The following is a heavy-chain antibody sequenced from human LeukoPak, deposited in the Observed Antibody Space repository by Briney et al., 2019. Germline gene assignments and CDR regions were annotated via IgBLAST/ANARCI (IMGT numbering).Heavy chain of an antibody. V-gene: IGHV3-23*01. D-gene: IGHD6-25*01. CDR2: ISIDGGRT. Sequence: PGRSLRLSCAASGFTFSSYAMSWVRQAPGKGPEWVSTISIDGGRTYYADSVKGRFTVSRDTSKNTLYLQMNSPRAEDTAVYYCARKGIGSSRYQNMDVWGKGTTVPVSS. J-gene: IGHJ6*03. CDR3: ARKGIGSSRYQNMDV. CDR1: GFTFSSYA.